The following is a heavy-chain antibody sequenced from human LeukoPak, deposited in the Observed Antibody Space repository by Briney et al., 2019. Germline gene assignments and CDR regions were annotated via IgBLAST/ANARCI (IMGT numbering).Heavy chain of an antibody. V-gene: IGHV4-59*01. CDR3: AREAGRVFDY. D-gene: IGHD3-16*01. CDR2: IYYSGST. CDR1: GGSISNYY. J-gene: IGHJ4*02. Sequence: SETLSLTCSVSGGSISNYYWSWIRQPPGKGLEWIGYIYYSGSTNYNPSLKSRVTISVDTPKNQLSLKLTSVTAADTAVYYCAREAGRVFDYWGQGTLVTVSS.